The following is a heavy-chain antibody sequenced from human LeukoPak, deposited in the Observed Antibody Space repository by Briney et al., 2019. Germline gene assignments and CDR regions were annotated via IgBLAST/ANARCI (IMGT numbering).Heavy chain of an antibody. CDR3: ASSSSGIWYYGMDV. Sequence: PGGSLRLSCAASGFTFSSYSMNWVRQAPGKGLEWVSSISSSSSYIYYADSVKGRFTISRDNAKNSLYLQMNSLRAEDTAVYYCASSSSGIWYYGMDVWGQGTTVTVSS. CDR1: GFTFSSYS. D-gene: IGHD3-16*01. J-gene: IGHJ6*02. V-gene: IGHV3-21*01. CDR2: ISSSSSYI.